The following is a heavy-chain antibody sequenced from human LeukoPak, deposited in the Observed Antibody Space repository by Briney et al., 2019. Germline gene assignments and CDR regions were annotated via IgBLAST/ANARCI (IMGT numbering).Heavy chain of an antibody. J-gene: IGHJ1*01. Sequence: ASVKVSCKASGYTFTRYGISWVRQAPGQGLEWMGWISTYNGNTNYAQKLQGRVTTTTDTSTSTAYMELRSLRSDDTAVYYCARDIEYSTNWYGGAAEYFQHWGQGTLVTVSS. CDR2: ISTYNGNT. CDR3: ARDIEYSTNWYGGAAEYFQH. CDR1: GYTFTRYG. D-gene: IGHD6-13*01. V-gene: IGHV1-18*01.